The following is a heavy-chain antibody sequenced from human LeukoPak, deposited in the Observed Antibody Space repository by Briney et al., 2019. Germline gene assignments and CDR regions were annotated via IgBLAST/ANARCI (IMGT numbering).Heavy chain of an antibody. Sequence: HSGGSLRLSCAASGFTFSSYEMNWVRQAPGKGLEWVSYISSSGSTIYYADSVKGRFTISRDNAKNSLYLQMNSLRAEDTAVYYCARSLRDAFDIWGQGTMVTVSS. CDR3: ARSLRDAFDI. J-gene: IGHJ3*02. CDR2: ISSSGSTI. V-gene: IGHV3-48*03. CDR1: GFTFSSYE.